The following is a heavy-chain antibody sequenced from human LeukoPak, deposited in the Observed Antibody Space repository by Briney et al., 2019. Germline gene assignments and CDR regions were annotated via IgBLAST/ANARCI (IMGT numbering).Heavy chain of an antibody. CDR3: ARGTRPQNGYHFLFDL. J-gene: IGHJ4*02. Sequence: GGSLRLSCAASGFTLSSYTIHWVRQAPGKGLEWVADISYDGVSIYYGDSVKGPFTISRDSSKNTLYLQKNRLKTEDQAGYYCARGTRPQNGYHFLFDLWGQGTLVTVSS. D-gene: IGHD5-12*01. CDR1: GFTLSSYT. CDR2: ISYDGVSI. V-gene: IGHV3-30-3*01.